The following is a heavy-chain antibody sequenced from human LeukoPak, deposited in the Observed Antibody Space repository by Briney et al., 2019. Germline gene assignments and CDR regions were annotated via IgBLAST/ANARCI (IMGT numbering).Heavy chain of an antibody. V-gene: IGHV4-34*01. D-gene: IGHD6-13*01. Sequence: SETLSLTCAVYGGSFSSYYWSWTRQPPGKGLEWIGEINHSGSTNYNPSLKSRVTISVDTSKNQFSLKLSSVTAADTAVYYCARGPTKSRDSSSWYLNYWGQGTLVTVSS. CDR2: INHSGST. J-gene: IGHJ4*02. CDR3: ARGPTKSRDSSSWYLNY. CDR1: GGSFSSYY.